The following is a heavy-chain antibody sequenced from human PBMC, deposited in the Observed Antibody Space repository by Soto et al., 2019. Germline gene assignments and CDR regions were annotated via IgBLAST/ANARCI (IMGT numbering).Heavy chain of an antibody. Sequence: SETLSLTCTVSVGSINNHYWSWIRQPPGKGLEWIGYIYYTGSTNYNPSLKSRVTMSVDTSKNHFSLNLTSVTAADTAMYYCARRLSTGPPAYSYYYMDVWGKGTTVTVSS. V-gene: IGHV4-59*11. CDR1: VGSINNHY. CDR2: IYYTGST. CDR3: ARRLSTGPPAYSYYYMDV. D-gene: IGHD4-17*01. J-gene: IGHJ6*03.